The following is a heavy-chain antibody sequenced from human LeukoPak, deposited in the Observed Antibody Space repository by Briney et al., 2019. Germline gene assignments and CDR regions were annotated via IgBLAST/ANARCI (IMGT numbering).Heavy chain of an antibody. CDR3: AREGHDYGKYFQH. J-gene: IGHJ1*01. D-gene: IGHD4-17*01. V-gene: IGHV3-7*03. CDR2: IKQDGSDK. CDR1: GFTFSSYW. Sequence: GGSLRLSCAASGFTFSSYWMSWVRQAPGKGLEWVANIKQDGSDKYYVDSVKGRFTTSRDNAKNSLYLQMNSLRAEDTALYHCAREGHDYGKYFQHWGQGTLVTVSS.